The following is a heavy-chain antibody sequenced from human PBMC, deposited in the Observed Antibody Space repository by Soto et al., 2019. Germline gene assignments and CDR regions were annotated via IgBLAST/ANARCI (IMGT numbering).Heavy chain of an antibody. CDR1: GYTFSSYA. V-gene: IGHV1-3*01. Sequence: ASVKVSCNASGYTFSSYAMHWVRQAPGQRLDWMGWINAGNGNTKYSQKFQGRVTITRDTSASTAYMELSSLRSEDTAVYYCASEYCGGDCYSAARYGMDVWGQGTTVTVSS. J-gene: IGHJ6*02. CDR3: ASEYCGGDCYSAARYGMDV. CDR2: INAGNGNT. D-gene: IGHD2-21*02.